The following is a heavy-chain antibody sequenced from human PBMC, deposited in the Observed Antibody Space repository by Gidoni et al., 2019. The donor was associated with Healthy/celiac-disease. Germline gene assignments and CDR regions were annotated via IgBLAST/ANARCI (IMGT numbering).Heavy chain of an antibody. CDR3: ASVGCSSTSCPNYYYMDV. Sequence: QVLLVESGGGLVKPGGSLRLSCAASGFPFSDYYLRWIRQAPGKGLEWVSYISSSGSTIYYADSVKGRFTISRDNAKNSLYLQMNSLRAEDTAVYYCASVGCSSTSCPNYYYMDVWGKGTTVTVSS. CDR2: ISSSGSTI. V-gene: IGHV3-11*01. CDR1: GFPFSDYY. J-gene: IGHJ6*03. D-gene: IGHD2-2*01.